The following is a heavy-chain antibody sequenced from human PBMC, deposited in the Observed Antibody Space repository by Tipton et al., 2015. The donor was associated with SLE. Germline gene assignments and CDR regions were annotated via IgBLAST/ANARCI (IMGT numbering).Heavy chain of an antibody. D-gene: IGHD2-21*02. Sequence: TLSLTSTVSGGSISSGRYYWVYFRRPPGKGLEWLGTISYSGSTYSTPSLKSRVSISVDTSKNQFSLRLSSVTAADTAVYYCVHDFGDSYFDYWGQGTLVTVSS. CDR1: GGSISSGRYY. V-gene: IGHV4-39*07. CDR3: VHDFGDSYFDY. CDR2: ISYSGST. J-gene: IGHJ4*02.